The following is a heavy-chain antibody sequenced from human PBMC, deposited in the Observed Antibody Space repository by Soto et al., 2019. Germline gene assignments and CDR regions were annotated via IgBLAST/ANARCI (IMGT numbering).Heavy chain of an antibody. Sequence: SVKVSCKASGGTFSSYAISWVRQAPGQGLEWMGGIIPIFGTANYAQKFQGRVTITADESTSTAYMELSSLRSEDTAVYYCARALPGYSYGHDAFDIWGQGTMVTVSS. CDR3: ARALPGYSYGHDAFDI. CDR1: GGTFSSYA. D-gene: IGHD5-18*01. J-gene: IGHJ3*02. V-gene: IGHV1-69*13. CDR2: IIPIFGTA.